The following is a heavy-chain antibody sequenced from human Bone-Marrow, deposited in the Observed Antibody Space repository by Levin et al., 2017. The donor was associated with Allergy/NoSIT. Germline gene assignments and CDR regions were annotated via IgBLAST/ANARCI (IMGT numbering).Heavy chain of an antibody. J-gene: IGHJ4*02. CDR2: ISWNSGSI. CDR1: GFTFDDYA. V-gene: IGHV3-9*01. D-gene: IGHD5-12*01. Sequence: LSLTCAASGFTFDDYAMHWVRQAPGKGLEWVSGISWNSGSIGYADSVKGRFTISRDNAKNSLYLQMNSLRAEDTALYYCAKDMPKHRYSGYDFGLSGVDYWGQGTLVTVSS. CDR3: AKDMPKHRYSGYDFGLSGVDY.